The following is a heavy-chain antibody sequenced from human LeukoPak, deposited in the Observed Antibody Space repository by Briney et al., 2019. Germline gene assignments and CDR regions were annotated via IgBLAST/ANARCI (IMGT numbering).Heavy chain of an antibody. CDR1: GFTVSSNY. V-gene: IGHV3-53*01. J-gene: IGHJ3*02. D-gene: IGHD3-22*01. CDR2: IYSGGST. Sequence: GGSLRLSCAASGFTVSSNYMSWVRQAPGKGLEWVSVIYSGGSTYYADSVKGRFTISRDNSKNTLYLQMNSLRAEDTAVYYCAKVLRSAGGGNYYDSSGYQEAFDIWGQGTMVTVSS. CDR3: AKVLRSAGGGNYYDSSGYQEAFDI.